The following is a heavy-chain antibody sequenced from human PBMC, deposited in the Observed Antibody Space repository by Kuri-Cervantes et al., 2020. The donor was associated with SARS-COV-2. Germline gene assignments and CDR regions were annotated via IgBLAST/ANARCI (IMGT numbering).Heavy chain of an antibody. D-gene: IGHD3-22*01. CDR3: ARARLTKYYYDSSGYWGY. CDR1: GFTFSSYG. V-gene: IGHV3-33*01. J-gene: IGHJ4*02. Sequence: GESLKISCAASGFTFSSYGMHWVRQAPGKGLEWVAVIWYDGSNKYYADSVKGRFTISRDNSKNTLYLQMNSLRAEDTAVYYCARARLTKYYYDSSGYWGYWGQGTLVTVSS. CDR2: IWYDGSNK.